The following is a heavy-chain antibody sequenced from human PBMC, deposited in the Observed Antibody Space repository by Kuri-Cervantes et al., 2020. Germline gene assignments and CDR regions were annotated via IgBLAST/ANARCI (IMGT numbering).Heavy chain of an antibody. V-gene: IGHV1-18*01. Sequence: ASVKVSCKASGYTFTSYGISWVRQAPGQGLEWMGWISAYNGNTNYAQKLQGRVTMTTDTSTSTAYMELSRLRSDDTAVYYCARDSDSSGYRHSNAFDIWGQGTMVTVSS. CDR3: ARDSDSSGYRHSNAFDI. CDR2: ISAYNGNT. D-gene: IGHD3-22*01. CDR1: GYTFTSYG. J-gene: IGHJ3*02.